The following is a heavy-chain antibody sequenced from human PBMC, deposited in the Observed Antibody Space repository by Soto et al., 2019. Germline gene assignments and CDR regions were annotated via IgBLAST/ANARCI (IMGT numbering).Heavy chain of an antibody. CDR3: ARRRSSGWYGLLGAFDI. J-gene: IGHJ3*02. CDR1: GYSFTSYW. V-gene: IGHV5-51*01. CDR2: IYPGDSDT. Sequence: GESLKISCKGSGYSFTSYWIGWVRQMPGKGLEWMGIIYPGDSDTRYSPSFQGQVTISADKSISTAYLQWSSLKASDTAMYYCARRRSSGWYGLLGAFDIWGQGTMVTVSS. D-gene: IGHD6-19*01.